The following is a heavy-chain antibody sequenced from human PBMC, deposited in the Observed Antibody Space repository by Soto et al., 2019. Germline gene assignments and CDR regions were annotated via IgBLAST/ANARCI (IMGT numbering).Heavy chain of an antibody. V-gene: IGHV5-10-1*01. CDR1: GYSFTSYW. D-gene: IGHD2-2*01. Sequence: GESLKISCKGSGYSFTSYWITWVRQMPGKGLEWMGRIDPSDSYTNYSPSFQGHVTISADKSISTAYLQWSSLKASDTAMYYCARYIVLVPAAMSLGFDPWGQGTLVTVSS. J-gene: IGHJ5*02. CDR3: ARYIVLVPAAMSLGFDP. CDR2: IDPSDSYT.